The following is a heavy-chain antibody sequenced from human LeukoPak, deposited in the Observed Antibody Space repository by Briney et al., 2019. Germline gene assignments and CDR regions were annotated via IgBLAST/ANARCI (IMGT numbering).Heavy chain of an antibody. D-gene: IGHD2-21*02. V-gene: IGHV4-4*02. CDR3: AREAHYCLKY. CDR1: GDSVSNNNW. Sequence: PSETLSLTCAVSGDSVSNNNWWSWVRQPPGKGLEWIGEIYHSGSTNYNPPLKRRVTIQVDKSKNQFSLRVSSVTAADTAVYYCAREAHYCLKYWGQGTLVTVSS. CDR2: IYHSGST. J-gene: IGHJ4*02.